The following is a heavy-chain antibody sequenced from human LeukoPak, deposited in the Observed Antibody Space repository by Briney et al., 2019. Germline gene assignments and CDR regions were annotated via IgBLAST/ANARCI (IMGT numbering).Heavy chain of an antibody. V-gene: IGHV3-21*01. CDR1: GFTVSSNY. Sequence: GGSLRLSCAASGFTVSSNYMSWVRQAPGKGLEWVSSISSSSSYIYYADSVKGRFTISRDNAKNSLYLQMNSLRAEDTAVYYCARGAPYYYDSSGYSDYWGQGTLVTVSS. D-gene: IGHD3-22*01. CDR3: ARGAPYYYDSSGYSDY. CDR2: ISSSSSYI. J-gene: IGHJ4*02.